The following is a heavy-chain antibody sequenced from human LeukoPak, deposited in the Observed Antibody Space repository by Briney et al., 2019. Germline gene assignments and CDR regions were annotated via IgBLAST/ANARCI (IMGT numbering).Heavy chain of an antibody. Sequence: SETLSLTCTVSGGSISSYYWGWIRQPPGKGLEWIGYIYYSGSTNYNPSLKSRVTISVDTSKNQFSLKLSSVTAADTAVYYCARVYSTDTYYYDSSGSLLPDYWGQGTLVTVSS. CDR2: IYYSGST. CDR3: ARVYSTDTYYYDSSGSLLPDY. V-gene: IGHV4-59*01. CDR1: GGSISSYY. J-gene: IGHJ4*02. D-gene: IGHD3-22*01.